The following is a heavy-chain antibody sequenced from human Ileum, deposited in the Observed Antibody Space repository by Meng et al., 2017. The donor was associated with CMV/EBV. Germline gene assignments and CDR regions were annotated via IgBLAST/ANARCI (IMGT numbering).Heavy chain of an antibody. J-gene: IGHJ4*02. Sequence: GPGLVKPAETLSLTCTASGDPISSGSHSWAWFRQPPGKRLEWIGSMYFSGIADYNPSLKSRVTISLHATQKQFSLRLTSVTAADSAVYFCARDLTNKWFYYWGQGTLVTVSS. CDR3: ARDLTNKWFYY. CDR2: MYFSGIA. V-gene: IGHV4-39*07. D-gene: IGHD1-26*01. CDR1: GDPISSGSHS.